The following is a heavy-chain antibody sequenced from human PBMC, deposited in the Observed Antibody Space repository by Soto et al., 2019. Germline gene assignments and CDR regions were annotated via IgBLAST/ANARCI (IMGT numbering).Heavy chain of an antibody. J-gene: IGHJ4*02. CDR1: GFTFSSYS. Sequence: GGSLRLSCAASGFTFSSYSMNWVRQAPGKGLEWVSSISSSSSYIYYADSVKGRFTISRDNSKNTLYLQMNSLRAEDTAVYYCAKNPGYYYDSTGYHFDYWGQGTLVTVSS. D-gene: IGHD3-22*01. CDR3: AKNPGYYYDSTGYHFDY. CDR2: ISSSSSYI. V-gene: IGHV3-21*04.